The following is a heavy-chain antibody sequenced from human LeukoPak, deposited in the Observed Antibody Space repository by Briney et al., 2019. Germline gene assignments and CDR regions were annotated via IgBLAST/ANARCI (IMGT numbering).Heavy chain of an antibody. J-gene: IGHJ4*02. CDR1: GFTFSSYA. D-gene: IGHD2-15*01. V-gene: IGHV3-23*01. CDR3: AKDSGSFGGAYFDY. CDR2: ISGSGGST. Sequence: RTGGSLRLSCAASGFTFSSYAMSWVRQAPGKGLEWVSAISGSGGSTYFADSVKGRFTISRDNSKNTLYLQMNSLRAEDTAVYYCAKDSGSFGGAYFDYWGQGTLVTVSS.